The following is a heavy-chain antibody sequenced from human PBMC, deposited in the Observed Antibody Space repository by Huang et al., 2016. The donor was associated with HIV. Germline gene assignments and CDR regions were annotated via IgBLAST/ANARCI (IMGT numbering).Heavy chain of an antibody. D-gene: IGHD3-22*01. CDR2: IVVGSGNK. J-gene: IGHJ4*02. V-gene: IGHV1-58*01. Sequence: QMQLVQSGPEVKKPGTSVKVSCKASGFTFTNSAVQWVRQARGQRLEWIGGIVVGSGNKNYAQKFQERVTITRDMSTSTAYMELSSLRSEDTAVYYCAAATVDSSGYYYFDYWGQGTLVTVSS. CDR3: AAATVDSSGYYYFDY. CDR1: GFTFTNSA.